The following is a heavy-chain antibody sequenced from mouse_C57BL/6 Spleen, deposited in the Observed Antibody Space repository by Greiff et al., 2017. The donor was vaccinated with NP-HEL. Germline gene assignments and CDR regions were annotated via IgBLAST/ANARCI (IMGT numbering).Heavy chain of an antibody. D-gene: IGHD2-1*01. CDR3: ARGYYYGNPYWYFDV. Sequence: VQLQQSGPELVKPGASVKISCKASGYSFTSYYIHWVKQRPGQGLEWIGWIYPGSGNTKYNEKFKGKATLTADTSSSTAYMQLSSLTSEDSAVYYCARGYYYGNPYWYFDVWGTGTTVTVSS. CDR2: IYPGSGNT. V-gene: IGHV1-66*01. J-gene: IGHJ1*03. CDR1: GYSFTSYY.